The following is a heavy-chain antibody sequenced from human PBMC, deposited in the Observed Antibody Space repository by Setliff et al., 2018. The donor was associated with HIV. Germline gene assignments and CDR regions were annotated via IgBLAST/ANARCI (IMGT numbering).Heavy chain of an antibody. CDR3: AKRTFGSGRLDP. Sequence: SETLSLTCTVSGGSISRYFWNWIRQPPGKGLEWIGYIHYSGSTNYNPSLKSRVTISMDTSKNQFSLNLNSVTATDTAVYYCAKRTFGSGRLDPWGQGTLVTVSS. CDR1: GGSISRYF. CDR2: IHYSGST. V-gene: IGHV4-59*08. J-gene: IGHJ5*02. D-gene: IGHD3-16*01.